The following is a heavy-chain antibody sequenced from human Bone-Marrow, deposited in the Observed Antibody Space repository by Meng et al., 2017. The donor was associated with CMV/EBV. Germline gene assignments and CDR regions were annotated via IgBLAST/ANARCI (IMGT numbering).Heavy chain of an antibody. J-gene: IGHJ4*02. CDR2: ITSNGDTA. V-gene: IGHV3-23*01. CDR1: CLPFDTYQ. D-gene: IGHD1-26*01. CDR3: ADPPNVGF. Sequence: LTLSFVASCLPFDTYQIRLVRQAPGRGLEWVSTITSNGDTAFYADSVRGRFTISRDNTKSTLSLQMDSLRVEDTAIYYCADPPNVGFWGQGTLVTVSS.